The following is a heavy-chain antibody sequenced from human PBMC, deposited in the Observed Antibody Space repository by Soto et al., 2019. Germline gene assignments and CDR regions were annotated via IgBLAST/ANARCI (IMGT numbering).Heavy chain of an antibody. J-gene: IGHJ2*01. D-gene: IGHD3-3*01. Sequence: QGQLVESGGGVVQPGRSLRLSCAASGFIFNNYAMHWVRQAPGQGLEWVAVISYDGNNKYYADSVKGRLTISTDNSKNTLFLQMSSLIPEDTAVYYCARDDSPTFGYFDLWGRGTLVTVSS. CDR3: ARDDSPTFGYFDL. V-gene: IGHV3-30-3*01. CDR2: ISYDGNNK. CDR1: GFIFNNYA.